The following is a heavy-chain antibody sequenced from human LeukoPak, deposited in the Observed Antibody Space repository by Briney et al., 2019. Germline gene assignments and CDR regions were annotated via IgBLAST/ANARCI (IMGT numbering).Heavy chain of an antibody. D-gene: IGHD1-26*01. CDR1: GGSISSTSYY. J-gene: IGHJ4*02. V-gene: IGHV4-39*01. Sequence: SETLSLTCTVSGGSISSTSYYWGWIRQPPGKGLEWNGSIYYSGSTYYNPSLNSGVTISVDTSKNQFSLKLRSVTAADTAVYYCARSGSLRYFDYWGQGTLVTVSS. CDR3: ARSGSLRYFDY. CDR2: IYYSGST.